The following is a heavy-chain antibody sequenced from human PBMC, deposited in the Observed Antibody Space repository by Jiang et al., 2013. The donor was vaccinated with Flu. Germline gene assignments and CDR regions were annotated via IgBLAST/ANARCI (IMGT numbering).Heavy chain of an antibody. J-gene: IGHJ3*02. CDR2: IHYSGST. CDR1: GGSISYYY. CDR3: ARDDGNRLTVPAVKDAFDI. V-gene: IGHV4-59*01. Sequence: GPGLVKPSETLSLTCTVSGGSISYYYWSWIRQPPGKGLEWIGYIHYSGSTNYSPSLKSRVTISVDTSKNQVSLRLRSVTAADTAVYYCARDDGNRLTVPAVKDAFDIWGQGTMVTVSS. D-gene: IGHD2-2*01.